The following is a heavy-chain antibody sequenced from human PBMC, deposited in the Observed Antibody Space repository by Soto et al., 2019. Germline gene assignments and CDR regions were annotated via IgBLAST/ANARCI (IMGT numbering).Heavy chain of an antibody. CDR3: TTAWGDKAMVFDY. V-gene: IGHV3-15*01. CDR2: IKSKTDGGTT. Sequence: PGGSLRLSCAASGFTFSNAWMGWVRQAPGKGLEWVGRIKSKTDGGTTDYAAPVKGRFTISRDDSKTTLYLQMNSLKTEDTAVYYCTTAWGDKAMVFDYWGQGTLVTVSS. J-gene: IGHJ4*02. D-gene: IGHD5-18*01. CDR1: GFTFSNAW.